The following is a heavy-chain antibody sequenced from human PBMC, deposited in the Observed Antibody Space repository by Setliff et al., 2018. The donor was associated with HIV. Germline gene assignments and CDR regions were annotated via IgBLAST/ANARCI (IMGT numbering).Heavy chain of an antibody. Sequence: ASVKVSCKASGYTFNHYDINWVRQAPGQGLEWMGWISAYNGNTNYAQKLQGRVTMTTDTSTTTAYMELRSLRSDDTAVYYCATLAGDYYYSGRGYYFMDVWGKGTTVTVSS. CDR3: ATLAGDYYYSGRGYYFMDV. CDR1: GYTFNHYD. J-gene: IGHJ6*03. V-gene: IGHV1-18*01. CDR2: ISAYNGNT. D-gene: IGHD3-10*01.